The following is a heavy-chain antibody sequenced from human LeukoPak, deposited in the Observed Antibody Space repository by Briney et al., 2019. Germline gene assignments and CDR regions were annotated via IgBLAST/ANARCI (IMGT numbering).Heavy chain of an antibody. V-gene: IGHV4-59*01. CDR1: GGFISTYY. CDR2: IYHSGNT. J-gene: IGHJ3*02. D-gene: IGHD3-9*01. CDR3: AREGYDILTGYPNAFDI. Sequence: SETLSLTCTVSGGFISTYYWSWIRQPPGKGLEWMGYIYHSGNTNYNPSLQSRVTISVDTSRNQFSLKLSSVTAADTAVYYCAREGYDILTGYPNAFDIWGQGTMVTVSS.